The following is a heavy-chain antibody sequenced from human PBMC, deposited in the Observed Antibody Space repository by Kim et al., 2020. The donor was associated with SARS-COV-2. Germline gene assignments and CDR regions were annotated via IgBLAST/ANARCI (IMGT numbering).Heavy chain of an antibody. Sequence: PSFQGQVTISADKSISTAYLQWSSLKASDTAMYYCARHTRQLLSGWFDPWGQGTLVTVSS. CDR3: ARHTRQLLSGWFDP. V-gene: IGHV5-51*01. J-gene: IGHJ5*02. D-gene: IGHD2-2*01.